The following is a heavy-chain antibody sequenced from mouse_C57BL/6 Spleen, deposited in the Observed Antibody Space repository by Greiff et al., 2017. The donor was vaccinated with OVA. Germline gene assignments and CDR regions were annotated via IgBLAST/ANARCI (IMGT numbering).Heavy chain of an antibody. Sequence: VQLQQSGPELVKPGASVKISCKASGYAFSSSWMNWVKQRPGKGLEWIGRIYPGDGDTNYNGKFKGKATLTADKSSSTAYMQLSSLTSEDSAVYFCARWGDSSGWFAYWGQGTLVTVSA. J-gene: IGHJ3*01. CDR3: ARWGDSSGWFAY. D-gene: IGHD3-2*02. V-gene: IGHV1-82*01. CDR2: IYPGDGDT. CDR1: GYAFSSSW.